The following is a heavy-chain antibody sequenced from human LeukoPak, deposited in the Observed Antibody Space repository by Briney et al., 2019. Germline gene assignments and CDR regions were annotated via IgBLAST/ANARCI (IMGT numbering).Heavy chain of an antibody. J-gene: IGHJ4*02. CDR1: GDSISSGGYS. D-gene: IGHD3-10*01. CDR2: INHSGST. V-gene: IGHV4-30-2*01. CDR3: ARGFGNFGY. Sequence: SETLSLTCTVSGDSISSGGYSWSWIRQPPGKGLEWIGEINHSGSTNYNPSLKSRVTISVDTSKNQFSLKLSSVTAADTAVYYCARGFGNFGYWGQGTLVTVSS.